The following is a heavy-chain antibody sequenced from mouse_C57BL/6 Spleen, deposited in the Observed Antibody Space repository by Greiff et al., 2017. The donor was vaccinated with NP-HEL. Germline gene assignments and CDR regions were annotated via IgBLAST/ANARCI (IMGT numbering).Heavy chain of an antibody. CDR2: IYPSDSET. J-gene: IGHJ4*01. CDR1: GYTFTSYW. CDR3: ASTHYYAMDY. Sequence: QVQLQQPGAELVRPGSSVKLSCKASGYTFTSYWMDWVKQRPGQGLEWIGNIYPSDSETHYNQKFKDKATLTVDKSSSTAYMQLSSLTSEDSAVYYCASTHYYAMDYWGQGTSVTVSS. V-gene: IGHV1-61*01.